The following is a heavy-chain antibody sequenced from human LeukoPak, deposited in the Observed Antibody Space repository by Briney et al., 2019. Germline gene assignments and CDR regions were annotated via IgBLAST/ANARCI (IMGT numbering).Heavy chain of an antibody. D-gene: IGHD5-24*01. Sequence: SVKVSCKASGGTFSSYAISWVRQAPGQGLEWMGRIIPILGIANYAQKFQGRVTITADKSTSTAYMELSSLRSEDTAVYYCARDGEMALIDAFDIWGQGTVVTVSS. J-gene: IGHJ3*02. CDR1: GGTFSSYA. CDR2: IIPILGIA. V-gene: IGHV1-69*04. CDR3: ARDGEMALIDAFDI.